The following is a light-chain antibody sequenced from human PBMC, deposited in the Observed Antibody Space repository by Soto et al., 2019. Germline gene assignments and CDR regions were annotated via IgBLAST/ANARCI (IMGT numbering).Light chain of an antibody. J-gene: IGKJ5*01. V-gene: IGKV3-20*01. Sequence: EIVLTQSPGTLSLSPGERATLSCRASQSVSSSYLAWYQQKPGQAPRLLIYGASSRATGIPDRFSGSGSGKDFTLTISRLEPEDFAVYYCQQYGSSRSITFGQGTRLEIK. CDR2: GAS. CDR1: QSVSSSY. CDR3: QQYGSSRSIT.